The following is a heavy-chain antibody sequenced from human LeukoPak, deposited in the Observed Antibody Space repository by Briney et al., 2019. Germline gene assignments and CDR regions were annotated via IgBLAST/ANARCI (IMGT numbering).Heavy chain of an antibody. D-gene: IGHD4-17*01. CDR1: GGSISSGSYY. J-gene: IGHJ4*02. CDR2: IYTSGST. CDR3: ARGPDYGDSLAYFDY. Sequence: SQTLSLTCTVSGGSISSGSYYWSWIRQPAGKGLEWIGRIYTSGSTNYNPSLKSRVTISVDTSKNQFSLKLSSVTAADTAVYYCARGPDYGDSLAYFDYWGQGTLVTVSS. V-gene: IGHV4-61*02.